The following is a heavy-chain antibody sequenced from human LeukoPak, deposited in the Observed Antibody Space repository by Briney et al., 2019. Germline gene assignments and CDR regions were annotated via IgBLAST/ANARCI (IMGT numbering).Heavy chain of an antibody. CDR2: ISNSSDAI. Sequence: GGSLRLSCAASGFTFSNYGMNWVRQAPGKGLEWVSYISNSSDAIYYADSVKGRFTISRDNAQKSLYLQMNSLRADDTAVYYCAREAFSGYDYFDYWGQGTLVTVSS. J-gene: IGHJ4*02. CDR1: GFTFSNYG. CDR3: AREAFSGYDYFDY. V-gene: IGHV3-48*04. D-gene: IGHD5-12*01.